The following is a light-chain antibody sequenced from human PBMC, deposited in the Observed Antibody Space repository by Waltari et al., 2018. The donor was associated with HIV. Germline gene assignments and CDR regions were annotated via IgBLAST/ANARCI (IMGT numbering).Light chain of an antibody. CDR2: NDD. V-gene: IGLV1-36*01. J-gene: IGLJ2*01. CDR1: DSNIGSHP. CDR3: AAWDDGLNGVI. Sequence: QYVLTQSPSVSEAPGQSVTISCSGRDSNIGSHPVTWYQQFPGKPPRLLVYNDDLILSGVSDRLSASKSGTSAALAINDLQSEHESHYYCAAWDDGLNGVIFGGGTKVTVL.